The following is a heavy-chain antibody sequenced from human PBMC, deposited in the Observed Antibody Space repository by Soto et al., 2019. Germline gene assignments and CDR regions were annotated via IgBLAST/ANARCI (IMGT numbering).Heavy chain of an antibody. CDR2: ISGSGGST. CDR3: AKDSSTSELWFGRDGGGY. Sequence: GGSLRLSCAASGFTFSSYAMSWVRQAPGKGLEWVSAISGSGGSTYYADSVKGRFTISRDNSKNTLYLQMNSLRAEDTAVYYCAKDSSTSELWFGRDGGGYWGQGTLVTVSS. CDR1: GFTFSSYA. J-gene: IGHJ4*02. V-gene: IGHV3-23*01. D-gene: IGHD3-10*01.